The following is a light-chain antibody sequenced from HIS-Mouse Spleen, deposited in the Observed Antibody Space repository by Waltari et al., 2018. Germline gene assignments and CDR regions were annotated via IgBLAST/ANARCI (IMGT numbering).Light chain of an antibody. Sequence: SYELTQPPSVSVSPGQTASIPCPGDQLGDKYACWYQQKPGQSPVLVIYQDSKWPSGIPERFSGSNSGNTATLTISGTQAMDEADYYCQAWDSSTVVFGGGTKLTVL. CDR3: QAWDSSTVV. CDR1: QLGDKY. CDR2: QDS. V-gene: IGLV3-1*01. J-gene: IGLJ2*01.